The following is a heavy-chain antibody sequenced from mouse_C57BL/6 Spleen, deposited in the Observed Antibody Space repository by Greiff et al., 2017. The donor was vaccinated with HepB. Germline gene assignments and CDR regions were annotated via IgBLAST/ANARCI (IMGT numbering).Heavy chain of an antibody. Sequence: QVQLQQSEAELVKPGASVKMSCKASGYTFTTYPIEWMKQNHGKSLEWIGNFHPYNDDTKYNEKFKGKATLTVEKSSSTVYLELSRLTSDDSAVYYCARLYYDYDGYYFDYWGQGTTLTVSS. V-gene: IGHV1-47*01. CDR1: GYTFTTYP. J-gene: IGHJ2*01. D-gene: IGHD2-4*01. CDR3: ARLYYDYDGYYFDY. CDR2: FHPYNDDT.